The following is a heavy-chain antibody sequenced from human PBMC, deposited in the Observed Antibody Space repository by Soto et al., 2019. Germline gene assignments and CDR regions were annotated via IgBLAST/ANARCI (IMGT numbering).Heavy chain of an antibody. CDR3: ARFGTYYDSSGFLY. Sequence: WGSLRLSCSPSLFTLVHYWMHWFRQAPGKGLVWVSRVKSDGSSAGYADSVKVRFTVSRDNAKSTPYLQMNSLRAEDTAVYYCARFGTYYDSSGFLYWGQGALVTVSS. J-gene: IGHJ4*02. D-gene: IGHD3-22*01. CDR2: VKSDGSSA. CDR1: LFTLVHYW. V-gene: IGHV3-74*01.